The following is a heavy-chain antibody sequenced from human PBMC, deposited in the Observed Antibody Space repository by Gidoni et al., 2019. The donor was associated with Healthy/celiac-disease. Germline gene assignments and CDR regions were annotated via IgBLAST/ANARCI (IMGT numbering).Heavy chain of an antibody. CDR3: AKDSIAARRRPGNGMDV. Sequence: QVQLVESGGGVVQPGRSLRLSCAASGFPFSSYGMHWVRQAPGKGLEWVAVISYDGSNKYYADSVKGRFTISRDNSKNTLYLQMNSLRAEDTAVYYCAKDSIAARRRPGNGMDVWGKGTTVTVSS. CDR2: ISYDGSNK. V-gene: IGHV3-30*18. CDR1: GFPFSSYG. D-gene: IGHD6-6*01. J-gene: IGHJ6*04.